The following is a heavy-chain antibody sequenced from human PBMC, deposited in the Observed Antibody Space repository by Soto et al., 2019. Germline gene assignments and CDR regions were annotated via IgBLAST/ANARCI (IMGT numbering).Heavy chain of an antibody. V-gene: IGHV3-9*01. CDR1: GFPFHGYG. J-gene: IGHJ4*02. D-gene: IGHD3-10*01. Sequence: EVHLVESGGDFVQPGRSLRLSCAASGFPFHGYGMVWVRRVAGKGLEWVSGITSDSGKVGYADSVKSRFTISRDNARNSLYLQMNSLRVEDTAFSYCAKDRGSVLGDISDWGQGTLVTVSS. CDR3: AKDRGSVLGDISD. CDR2: ITSDSGKV.